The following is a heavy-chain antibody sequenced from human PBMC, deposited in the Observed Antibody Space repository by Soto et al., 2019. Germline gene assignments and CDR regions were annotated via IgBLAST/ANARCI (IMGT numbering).Heavy chain of an antibody. CDR1: GGTFSSYA. Sequence: QVQLVQSGAEVKKPGSSVKVSCKASGGTFSSYAISWVRQAPGQGLEWMGGIIPIFGTANYAQKFQGRVMITADESTSTAYMELSSLRTEDTAVYYCASGGGTIFGVVIKGYYGMDVWGQGTTVTASS. CDR3: ASGGGTIFGVVIKGYYGMDV. V-gene: IGHV1-69*01. D-gene: IGHD3-3*01. J-gene: IGHJ6*02. CDR2: IIPIFGTA.